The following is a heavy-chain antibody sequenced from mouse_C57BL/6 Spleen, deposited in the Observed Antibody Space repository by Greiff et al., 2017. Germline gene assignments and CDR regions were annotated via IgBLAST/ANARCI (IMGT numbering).Heavy chain of an antibody. D-gene: IGHD1-1*02. V-gene: IGHV14-2*01. CDR3: ASYMGY. Sequence: EVQLQQSGAELVKPGASVKLSCTASGFNINDYYMHWVKQRPEQGLEWIGRIDPGDGDTKYAPKFQGKATITADTSSNTAYLQLSSLTSEATAVYYCASYMGYWGQGTTLTVSS. CDR2: IDPGDGDT. J-gene: IGHJ2*01. CDR1: GFNINDYY.